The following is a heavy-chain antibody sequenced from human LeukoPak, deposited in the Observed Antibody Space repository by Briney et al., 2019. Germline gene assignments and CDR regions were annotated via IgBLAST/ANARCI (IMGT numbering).Heavy chain of an antibody. CDR2: ITPNSGGT. D-gene: IGHD1/OR15-1a*01. CDR1: EYTFTDYY. CDR3: ARGSANNGAGPKRAFEY. Sequence: ASVKVSCKASEYTFTDYYIHWVRQTPGQGLEWMGWITPNSGGTNYAQKFRGRVTMTRDTSISTTYMELSSLTSDDTAMYYCARGSANNGAGPKRAFEYWGQGTLVTLSS. J-gene: IGHJ4*02. V-gene: IGHV1-2*02.